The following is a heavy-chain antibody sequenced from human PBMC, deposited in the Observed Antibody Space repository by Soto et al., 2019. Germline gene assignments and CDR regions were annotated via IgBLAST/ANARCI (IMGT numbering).Heavy chain of an antibody. J-gene: IGHJ1*01. CDR3: ATPVVIPSHAEYFQH. Sequence: QVQLVQSGAEVKKPGSSVKVSCKASGGTFSSYAISWVRQAPGQGLEWMGGIIPIFGTANYAQKFQGRVTITADESTSTAYMELSSLRSEDTAVYYCATPVVIPSHAEYFQHWGHGTLVTVSS. V-gene: IGHV1-69*01. CDR2: IIPIFGTA. D-gene: IGHD3-22*01. CDR1: GGTFSSYA.